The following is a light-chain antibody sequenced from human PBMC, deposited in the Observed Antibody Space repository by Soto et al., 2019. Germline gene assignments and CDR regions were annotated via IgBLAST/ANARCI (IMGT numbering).Light chain of an antibody. CDR3: QQRSNWPPLT. V-gene: IGKV3-11*01. J-gene: IGKJ4*01. Sequence: EIVLTQSPATLSLSPGERATLSCRASQSVSSYLAWYQQKPGQAPRLLIYDASNRATGIPARFSGSGSGTDFTPTINRLEPEDFAVYYCQQRSNWPPLTFGGGNKVEIK. CDR1: QSVSSY. CDR2: DAS.